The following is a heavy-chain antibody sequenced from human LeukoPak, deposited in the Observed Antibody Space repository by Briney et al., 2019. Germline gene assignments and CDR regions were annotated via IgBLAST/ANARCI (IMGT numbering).Heavy chain of an antibody. Sequence: ASVKVSCKASGYTSTGYYMHWVRQAPGQGLEWMGRINPNSGGTNYAQKFQGRVTMTRDTSISTAYMELSRLRSDGTAVYYCARGDFSSGTYYFDYWGQGTLVTVSS. CDR2: INPNSGGT. CDR1: GYTSTGYY. D-gene: IGHD6-25*01. V-gene: IGHV1-2*06. J-gene: IGHJ4*02. CDR3: ARGDFSSGTYYFDY.